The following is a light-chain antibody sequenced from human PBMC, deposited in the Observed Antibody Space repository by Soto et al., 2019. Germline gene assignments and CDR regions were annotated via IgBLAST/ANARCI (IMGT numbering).Light chain of an antibody. CDR1: SSDVGGYNY. J-gene: IGLJ3*02. CDR2: DVS. V-gene: IGLV2-11*01. CDR3: FSYAGSYTWV. Sequence: QSVLTQPRSVSGSPGQSVTISCTGTSSDVGGYNYVSWYQQHPGKAPKLMIYDVSKRPSWVPDRFSGSKSGNTASLTISGLQAEDEADYYCFSYAGSYTWVFGGGTKLTVL.